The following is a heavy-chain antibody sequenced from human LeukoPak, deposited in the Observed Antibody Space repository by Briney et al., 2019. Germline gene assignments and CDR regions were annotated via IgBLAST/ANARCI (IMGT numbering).Heavy chain of an antibody. CDR2: INSDGSST. D-gene: IGHD2-2*01. J-gene: IGHJ3*02. CDR1: GFTFSSYW. Sequence: GGSLRLSCAASGFTFSSYWMHWVRQAPVKGLVWVSRINSDGSSTSYADSVKGRFTISRDNAKNTLYLQMNSLRAEDTAVYYCARDSSADTDPAFDIWGQGTMVTVSS. CDR3: ARDSSADTDPAFDI. V-gene: IGHV3-74*01.